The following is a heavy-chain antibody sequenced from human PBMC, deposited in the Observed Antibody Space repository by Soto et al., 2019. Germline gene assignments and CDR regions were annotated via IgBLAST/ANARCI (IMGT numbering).Heavy chain of an antibody. J-gene: IGHJ4*02. Sequence: ASVKVSCKASGYTFTSYGISWVRQAPGQGLEWMGWISAYNGNTNYAQKLQGRVTMTTDTSTSTAYMELRSLRSDDTAVYYCARDRRRFCSGGSCYWGDLDYWGQGTLVTVSS. CDR2: ISAYNGNT. D-gene: IGHD2-15*01. CDR3: ARDRRRFCSGGSCYWGDLDY. CDR1: GYTFTSYG. V-gene: IGHV1-18*01.